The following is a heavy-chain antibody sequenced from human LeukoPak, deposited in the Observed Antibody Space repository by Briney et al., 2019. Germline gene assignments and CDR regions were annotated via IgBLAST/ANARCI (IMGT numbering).Heavy chain of an antibody. CDR1: GGSVSSSSYF. J-gene: IGHJ4*02. CDR3: ARYVWGSYPTFEDY. Sequence: SETPSLTCTVSGGSVSSSSYFWGWIRQPPGKGLEWIGSMYYSGITYYNPSLKSRVTISVDTSNNQFSLKLSSVTAADTAVYYCARYVWGSYPTFEDYWGQGTLVTVSS. CDR2: MYYSGIT. D-gene: IGHD3-16*02. V-gene: IGHV4-39*07.